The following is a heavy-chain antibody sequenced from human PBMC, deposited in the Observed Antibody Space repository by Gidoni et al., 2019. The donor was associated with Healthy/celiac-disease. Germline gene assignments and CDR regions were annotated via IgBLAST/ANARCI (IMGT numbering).Heavy chain of an antibody. CDR3: AKGVRFLEWPDFGY. J-gene: IGHJ4*02. D-gene: IGHD3-3*01. Sequence: EVQLVESGGGVVQPGGSLRLSCAAYGFTFDDYAMHWVRQAPGKGLEWVSLIRGVVGSTYYADSVKGRFTISRDNSKNSLYLQMNSLRTEDTALYYCAKGVRFLEWPDFGYWGQGTLVTVSS. CDR1: GFTFDDYA. CDR2: IRGVVGST. V-gene: IGHV3-43*02.